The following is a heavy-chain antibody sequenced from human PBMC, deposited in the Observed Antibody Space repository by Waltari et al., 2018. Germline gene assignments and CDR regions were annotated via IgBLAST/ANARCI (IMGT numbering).Heavy chain of an antibody. CDR1: GFTFSDYY. J-gene: IGHJ6*02. D-gene: IGHD1-26*01. Sequence: QVQLVESGGGLVKPGGSLRLSCAASGFTFSDYYLSWIRQAPGKGLEWVSYISSSSSYKNYADSVKGRFTISRDNAKNSLYLQMSSRRSEDTAVYYCARVGLEHYYYGMDVWGQGTTVTVSS. CDR3: ARVGLEHYYYGMDV. CDR2: ISSSSSYK. V-gene: IGHV3-11*05.